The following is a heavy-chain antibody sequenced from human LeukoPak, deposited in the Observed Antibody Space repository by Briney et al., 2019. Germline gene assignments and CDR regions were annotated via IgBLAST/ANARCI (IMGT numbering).Heavy chain of an antibody. D-gene: IGHD3-22*01. V-gene: IGHV3-30*18. CDR2: ISYDGSNK. Sequence: PGGSLRLSCAAFGFTFSSYGMHWVRQAPGKGLEWVAVISYDGSNKYYADSVKGRFTISRDNSKNTLYLQMNSLRAEDTAVYYCAKAQYYYDSSGYDWGLDAFDIWGQGTMVTVSS. CDR1: GFTFSSYG. CDR3: AKAQYYYDSSGYDWGLDAFDI. J-gene: IGHJ3*02.